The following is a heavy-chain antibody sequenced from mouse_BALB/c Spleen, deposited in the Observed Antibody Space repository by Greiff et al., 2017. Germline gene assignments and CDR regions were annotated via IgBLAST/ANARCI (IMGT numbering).Heavy chain of an antibody. V-gene: IGHV5-6-5*01. J-gene: IGHJ2*01. Sequence: EVKLMESGGGLVKPGGSLKLSCAASGFTFSSYAMSWVRQTPEKRLEWVASISSGGSTYYPDSVKGRFTISRDNARNILYLQMSSLRSEDTAMYYCARAHTGYFDYWGQGTTLTVSS. CDR3: ARAHTGYFDY. CDR2: ISSGGST. CDR1: GFTFSSYA. D-gene: IGHD1-1*01.